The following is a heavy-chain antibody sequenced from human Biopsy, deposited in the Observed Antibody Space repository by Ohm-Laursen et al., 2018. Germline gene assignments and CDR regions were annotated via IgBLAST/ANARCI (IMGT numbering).Heavy chain of an antibody. CDR3: ATKLTGYFHH. D-gene: IGHD3-9*01. V-gene: IGHV1-69*06. J-gene: IGHJ1*01. CDR2: NIPILGTG. Sequence: SSVKVSCKAPGCTFSNYGVNWVRQAPGQGLEWLRGNIPILGTGNYAQKFQDRVTVAADTSTSTATMELRSLRSDDTAVYYCATKLTGYFHHWGQGTLVIVSS. CDR1: GCTFSNYG.